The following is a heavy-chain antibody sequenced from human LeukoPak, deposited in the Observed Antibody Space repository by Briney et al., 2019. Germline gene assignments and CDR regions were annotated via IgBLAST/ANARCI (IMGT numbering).Heavy chain of an antibody. Sequence: GASVKVSCKASGGTFSSYAISWVRQAPGQGLEWMGGIIPIFGTANYAQKFQGRVTITTDESTSTAYMELSSLRSEDTAVYYCARDRSFGGYSYGYWFDPWGQGTLVTVSS. CDR2: IIPIFGTA. CDR1: GGTFSSYA. V-gene: IGHV1-69*05. CDR3: ARDRSFGGYSYGYWFDP. J-gene: IGHJ5*02. D-gene: IGHD5-18*01.